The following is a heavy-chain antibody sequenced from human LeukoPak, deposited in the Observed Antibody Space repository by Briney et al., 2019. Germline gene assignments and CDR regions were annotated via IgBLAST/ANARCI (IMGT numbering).Heavy chain of an antibody. Sequence: PGGSLRLSCTGSGFTFGDYAMGWVRQAPGKGLEWVGFIRSTPYRGTTEYAASVKGRFTISRDDSRSIAYLQMNRLKTEDTAIYYCTGGYSSGWYYFDYWGQGTLVTVSS. J-gene: IGHJ4*02. CDR1: GFTFGDYA. CDR3: TGGYSSGWYYFDY. D-gene: IGHD6-19*01. CDR2: IRSTPYRGTT. V-gene: IGHV3-49*04.